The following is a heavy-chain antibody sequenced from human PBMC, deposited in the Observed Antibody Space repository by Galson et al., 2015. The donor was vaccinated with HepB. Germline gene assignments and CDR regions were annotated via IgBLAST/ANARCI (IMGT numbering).Heavy chain of an antibody. CDR1: GFTVSSNY. Sequence: SLRLSCAASGFTVSSNYMSWVRQAPGKGLEWVSVIYSGGSTYYADSVKGRFTISRDNSKNTLYLQMNSLRAEDTAVYYCAREYYYGSGTYFDYWGQGTLVTVSS. D-gene: IGHD3-10*01. CDR3: AREYYYGSGTYFDY. V-gene: IGHV3-53*01. CDR2: IYSGGST. J-gene: IGHJ4*02.